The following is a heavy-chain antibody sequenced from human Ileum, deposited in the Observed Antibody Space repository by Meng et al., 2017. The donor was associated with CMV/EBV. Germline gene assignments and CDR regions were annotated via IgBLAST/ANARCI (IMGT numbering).Heavy chain of an antibody. CDR2: IQYDGSNK. J-gene: IGHJ4*02. D-gene: IGHD6-19*01. CDR1: GFPFISYG. V-gene: IGHV3-30*02. Sequence: LVESVACVVQPGGYFRLPFPAAGFPFISYGMYWVHQATGMGLEWVAFIQYDGSNKYNVASVKGLFTFSRDNSKSMLYLQINSLSAEDTTIYYCAKESVAGDHWGRGTLFTVSS. CDR3: AKESVAGDH.